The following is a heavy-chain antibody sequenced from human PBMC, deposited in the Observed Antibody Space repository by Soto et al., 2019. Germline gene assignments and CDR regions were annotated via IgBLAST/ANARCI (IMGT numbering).Heavy chain of an antibody. Sequence: ASVKVSCKASGYTFTSYVMHWVRQAPGQRLEWMGWINAGNGKTKCSQKFQGRVTISRDTSANTAYMELSSLRSEDTAVYYCAREFPSLSSSWREYFQHWGQGTLDTDSS. CDR2: INAGNGKT. D-gene: IGHD6-13*01. CDR3: AREFPSLSSSWREYFQH. V-gene: IGHV1-3*01. CDR1: GYTFTSYV. J-gene: IGHJ1*01.